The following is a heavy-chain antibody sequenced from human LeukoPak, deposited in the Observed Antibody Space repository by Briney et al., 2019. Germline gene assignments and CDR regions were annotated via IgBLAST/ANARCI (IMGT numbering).Heavy chain of an antibody. V-gene: IGHV3-73*01. CDR3: TRSSKGLDYYYYYYMDV. CDR1: GFTFSGSA. CDR2: IRSKANSYAT. J-gene: IGHJ6*03. Sequence: GGSLRLSCAASGFTFSGSAMHWVRQASGKGLEWVGRIRSKANSYATAYAASVKGRFTISRDDSKNTAYLQMNSLKTEDTAVYYCTRSSKGLDYYYYYYMDVWGKGTTVTVSS. D-gene: IGHD4-11*01.